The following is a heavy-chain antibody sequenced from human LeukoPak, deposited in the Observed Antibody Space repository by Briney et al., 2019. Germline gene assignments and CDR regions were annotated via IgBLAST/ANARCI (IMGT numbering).Heavy chain of an antibody. V-gene: IGHV3-48*03. CDR1: GFTFSSYE. Sequence: PGGSLRLSCAASGFTFSSYEMNWVRQAPGKGLECVSYISSSGGTISYADSVKGRFTISRDNAKNALYLQMNSLRAEDTANYYCAREGNWFDPWGQGTLVTVSS. CDR2: ISSSGGTI. J-gene: IGHJ5*02. CDR3: AREGNWFDP.